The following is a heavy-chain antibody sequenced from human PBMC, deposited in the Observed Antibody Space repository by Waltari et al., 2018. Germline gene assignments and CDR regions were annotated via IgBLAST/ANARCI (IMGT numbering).Heavy chain of an antibody. V-gene: IGHV1-2*02. CDR1: GYTFTGYY. CDR3: ARDPFGVVLYRNAAFFDY. J-gene: IGHJ4*02. Sequence: QVQLVQSGAEVKKPGASVKVSCKASGYTFTGYYMHWVRQAPGQGLEWMGWSNPNGGGTNYAQKFQGRVTMTRDTSISTAYMELSRLRSDDTAVYYCARDPFGVVLYRNAAFFDYWGQGTLVTVSS. CDR2: SNPNGGGT. D-gene: IGHD3-3*01.